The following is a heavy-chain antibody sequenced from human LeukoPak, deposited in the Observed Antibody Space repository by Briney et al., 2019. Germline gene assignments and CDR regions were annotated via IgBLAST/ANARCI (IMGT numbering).Heavy chain of an antibody. CDR3: ARQTYGSGSYYRFDY. CDR2: IYPGDSDT. Sequence: GESLQISCKGSGYTFTSYWIGWVGQMPGKGLEWMGIIYPGDSDTRYSPSFQGQVTISADKSITTAYLQWSSPKASDTAMYYCARQTYGSGSYYRFDYWGQGTLVTVSS. CDR1: GYTFTSYW. J-gene: IGHJ4*02. D-gene: IGHD3-10*01. V-gene: IGHV5-51*01.